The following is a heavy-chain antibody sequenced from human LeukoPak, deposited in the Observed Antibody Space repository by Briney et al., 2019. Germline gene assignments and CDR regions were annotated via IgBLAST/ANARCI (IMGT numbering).Heavy chain of an antibody. Sequence: SVKVSCKASGYTFTSYGISWVRQAPGQGLEWMGRIIPILGIANYAQKFQGRVTITADKSTSTAYMELSSLRSEDTAVYYCARDNDYGDLISAFDIWGQGTMVTVSS. CDR3: ARDNDYGDLISAFDI. D-gene: IGHD4-17*01. CDR2: IIPILGIA. CDR1: GYTFTSYG. J-gene: IGHJ3*02. V-gene: IGHV1-69*04.